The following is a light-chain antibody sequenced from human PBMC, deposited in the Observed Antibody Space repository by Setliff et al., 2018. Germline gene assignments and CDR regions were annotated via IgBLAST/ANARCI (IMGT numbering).Light chain of an antibody. CDR3: SSYTTISTRV. Sequence: ALTQPASVSGSPGQSITISCTGTSGDVGAYNFVSWYQQRPGKAPKLMIYDVSNRPSGVSNRFSGSKSDNTASLTISGLQAEDEADYYCSSYTTISTRVFGSGTKVTVL. CDR1: SGDVGAYNF. CDR2: DVS. V-gene: IGLV2-14*03. J-gene: IGLJ1*01.